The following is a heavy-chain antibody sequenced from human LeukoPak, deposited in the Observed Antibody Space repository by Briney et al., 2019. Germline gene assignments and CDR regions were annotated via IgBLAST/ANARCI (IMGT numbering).Heavy chain of an antibody. CDR2: ISGSGGST. CDR1: GFTFSSYA. V-gene: IGHV3-23*01. J-gene: IGHJ6*02. CDR3: AKPYDYGDYPGYYYYGMDV. Sequence: GGSLRLSCAASGFTFSSYAMSWVRQAPGKGLEWVSAISGSGGSTYYADSVKGRFTISRDNSKNTLYLQMNSLRAEDTAVYYCAKPYDYGDYPGYYYYGMDVWGQGTTVTVSS. D-gene: IGHD4-17*01.